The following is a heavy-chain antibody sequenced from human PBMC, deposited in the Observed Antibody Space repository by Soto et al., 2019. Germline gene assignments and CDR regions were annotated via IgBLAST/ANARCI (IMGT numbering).Heavy chain of an antibody. CDR3: ARAPSPAYFDY. Sequence: QVQLVESGGGVVQPGRSLRLSCAASGFTFSSYAMHWVRPAPGKGLEWVEVISYDGSNKYYADSVKGRFTISRDNSKNTLYLQMNSLRAEDTAVYYCARAPSPAYFDYWGQGTLVTVSS. V-gene: IGHV3-30-3*01. D-gene: IGHD2-2*01. CDR2: ISYDGSNK. CDR1: GFTFSSYA. J-gene: IGHJ4*02.